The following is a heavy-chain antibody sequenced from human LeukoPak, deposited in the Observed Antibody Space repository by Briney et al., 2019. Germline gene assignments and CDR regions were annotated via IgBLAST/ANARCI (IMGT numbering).Heavy chain of an antibody. CDR2: INPSGGGT. D-gene: IGHD1-14*01. J-gene: IGHJ4*02. CDR3: ARDADTGNFDY. Sequence: GASVKVSCKASGYTFTSYYMHWVRQAPGQGLEWMGIINPSGGGTSYAQKFQGRVTMTRDMSTSTVYMELSSLRSEDTAVYYCARDADTGNFDYWGQGTLVTVSS. V-gene: IGHV1-46*01. CDR1: GYTFTSYY.